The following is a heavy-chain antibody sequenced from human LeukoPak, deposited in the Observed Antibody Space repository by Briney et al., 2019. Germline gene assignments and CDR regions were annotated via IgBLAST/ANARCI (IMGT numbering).Heavy chain of an antibody. CDR1: GGSISSGGYS. CDR3: ARRSTGFWSGYSYPRSFDY. J-gene: IGHJ4*02. CDR2: IYHSGST. Sequence: SETLSLTCAVSGGSISSGGYSWSWIRQPPGKGLEWIGYIYHSGSTYYNPSLKSRVTISVDTSKNQFSLKLSSVTAADTAVYYCARRSTGFWSGYSYPRSFDYWGQGTLVTVSS. V-gene: IGHV4-30-2*01. D-gene: IGHD3-3*01.